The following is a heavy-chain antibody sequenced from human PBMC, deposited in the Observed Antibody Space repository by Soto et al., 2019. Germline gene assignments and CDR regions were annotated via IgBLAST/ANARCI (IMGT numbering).Heavy chain of an antibody. V-gene: IGHV3-30*18. CDR3: AKDRVDDRSKNY. Sequence: GESLKISCAASGFTFSSYGMHWVRQAPGKGLEWVAVISYDGSNKYYADSVKGRFTISRDNSKNTLYLQMNSLRAEDTAVYYCAKDRVDDRSKNYWGQGTLVTVSS. J-gene: IGHJ4*02. CDR2: ISYDGSNK. CDR1: GFTFSSYG. D-gene: IGHD3-22*01.